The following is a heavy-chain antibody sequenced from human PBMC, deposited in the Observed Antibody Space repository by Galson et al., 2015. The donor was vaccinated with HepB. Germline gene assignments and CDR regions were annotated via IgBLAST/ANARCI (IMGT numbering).Heavy chain of an antibody. CDR3: ARADSYGDYVDYFDY. J-gene: IGHJ4*02. Sequence: CAISGDSVSSNSAAWNWIRQSPSRGLEWLGRTYYRSKWYNDYAVSVKSRITINPDTSKNQISLQLNSVTPEDTAVYYCARADSYGDYVDYFDYWGQGTLVTVSS. V-gene: IGHV6-1*01. D-gene: IGHD4-17*01. CDR1: GDSVSSNSAA. CDR2: TYYRSKWYN.